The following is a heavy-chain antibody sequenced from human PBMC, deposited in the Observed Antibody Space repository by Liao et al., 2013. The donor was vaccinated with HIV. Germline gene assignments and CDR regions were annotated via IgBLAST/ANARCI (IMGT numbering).Heavy chain of an antibody. D-gene: IGHD3-22*01. J-gene: IGHJ3*02. Sequence: QVQLQESGPGLVKPSQTLSLTCTVSGGSISSGDYYWSWIRQPPGKGLEWIGYIYYSGSTYYTPSLKSRVTISVDTSKNQFSLKLSSVTAADTAVYYCARDKYSDSSGYYPSDNDAFDIWGQGQWSPSLQ. CDR3: ARDKYSDSSGYYPSDNDAFDI. V-gene: IGHV4-30-4*08. CDR1: GGSISSGDYY. CDR2: IYYSGST.